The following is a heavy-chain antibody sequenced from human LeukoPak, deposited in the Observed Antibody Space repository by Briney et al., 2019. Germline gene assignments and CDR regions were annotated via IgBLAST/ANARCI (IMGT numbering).Heavy chain of an antibody. D-gene: IGHD6-25*01. J-gene: IGHJ5*02. V-gene: IGHV4-34*01. CDR3: ARQSTIAAARIDP. Sequence: SETLSLTCAVYGGSFSGYYWSWIRQPPGKGLEWIGEINHSGSTNYNPSLKSRVTISVDTSKNQFSLKLSSVTAADTAVYYCARQSTIAAARIDPWGQGTLVTVSS. CDR1: GGSFSGYY. CDR2: INHSGST.